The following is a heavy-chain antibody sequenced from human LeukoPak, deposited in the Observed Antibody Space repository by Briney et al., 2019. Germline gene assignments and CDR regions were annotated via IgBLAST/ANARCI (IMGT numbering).Heavy chain of an antibody. CDR3: AGDIKVVGGGSRFHNWFDP. D-gene: IGHD2-15*01. Sequence: SVKVSCKASGATFSSYAITWVRQAPGQGLEWMGGIIPIFGTANYAQKFQGRVTITADKSTSTAYMELSSLRSEDTDVYYCAGDIKVVGGGSRFHNWFDPWGQGTLVTVSS. V-gene: IGHV1-69*06. CDR2: IIPIFGTA. J-gene: IGHJ5*02. CDR1: GATFSSYA.